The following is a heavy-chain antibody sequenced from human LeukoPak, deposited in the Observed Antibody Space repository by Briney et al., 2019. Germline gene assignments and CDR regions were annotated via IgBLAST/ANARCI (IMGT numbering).Heavy chain of an antibody. D-gene: IGHD1-26*01. CDR2: IIPIFGTA. V-gene: IGHV1-69*13. Sequence: SVKVSCKASGGTFSSYAISWVRQAPGQGLEWMGGIIPIFGTANYAQKFQGRVTITADESTSTAYMELSSLRSEDTAVYYCARDLGGSYWFDPWGQGTLVTVSS. CDR1: GGTFSSYA. CDR3: ARDLGGSYWFDP. J-gene: IGHJ5*02.